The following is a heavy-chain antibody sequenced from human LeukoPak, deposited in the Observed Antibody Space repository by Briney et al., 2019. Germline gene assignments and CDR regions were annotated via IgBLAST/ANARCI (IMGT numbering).Heavy chain of an antibody. J-gene: IGHJ4*02. Sequence: SETLSLTCTVSGGSISSYYWSWIRQPAGKGLEWFGRIYTSGSTNYNPSLKSRVTMSVDTSKNQFSLKLSSVTAADTAVYYCARAGEVYGSARFDYWGQGTLVTVSS. CDR3: ARAGEVYGSARFDY. V-gene: IGHV4-4*07. CDR1: GGSISSYY. D-gene: IGHD2-15*01. CDR2: IYTSGST.